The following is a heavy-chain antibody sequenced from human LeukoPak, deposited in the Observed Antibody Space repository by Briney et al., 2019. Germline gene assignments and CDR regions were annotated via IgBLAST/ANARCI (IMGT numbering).Heavy chain of an antibody. CDR3: AKDAGQWQNWNWFAP. Sequence: ASVKVSCKASGYTFTSYDINWVRQATGQGLEWMGWMNPNSGNTGYAQKFQGRVTMTRNTSISTAYMELSSLRSEDTAIYYCAKDAGQWQNWNWFAPWGQGTLGIVSS. J-gene: IGHJ5*02. CDR1: GYTFTSYD. V-gene: IGHV1-8*01. CDR2: MNPNSGNT. D-gene: IGHD6-19*01.